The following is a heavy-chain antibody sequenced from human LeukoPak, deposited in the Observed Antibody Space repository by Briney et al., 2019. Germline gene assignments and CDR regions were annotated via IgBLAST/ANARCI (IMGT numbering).Heavy chain of an antibody. CDR3: ASQGGLRNDF. CDR2: ICLDGRI. CDR1: GGSITTRDC. Sequence: SETLSLTCGVSGGSITTRDCWCWVRQPPGEGLEWIGEICLDGRIHYTASLKSRVSISMDRSKAQFSLNLISVTAADTAMYFCASQGGLRNDFWGQGILVTVSS. D-gene: IGHD2-15*01. V-gene: IGHV4-4*02. J-gene: IGHJ4*02.